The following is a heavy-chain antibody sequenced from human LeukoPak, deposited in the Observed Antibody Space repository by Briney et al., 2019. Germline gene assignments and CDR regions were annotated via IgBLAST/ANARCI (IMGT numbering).Heavy chain of an antibody. Sequence: PSETLSLTCTVSGGSISSSSYYWGWIRQPPGKGLEWIGSIYYSGSTYYNPSLKSRVTISVDTSKNQFSLKLSSVTATDTAVYYCARDIPDYGGPRPHDAFDIWGQGTMVTVSS. D-gene: IGHD4-23*01. V-gene: IGHV4-39*07. CDR3: ARDIPDYGGPRPHDAFDI. J-gene: IGHJ3*02. CDR1: GGSISSSSYY. CDR2: IYYSGST.